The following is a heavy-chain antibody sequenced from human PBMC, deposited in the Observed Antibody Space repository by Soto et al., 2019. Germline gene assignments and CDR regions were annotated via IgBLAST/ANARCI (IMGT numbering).Heavy chain of an antibody. V-gene: IGHV6-1*01. CDR3: ARLPRYCSGGSCSLYYFEY. D-gene: IGHD2-15*01. Sequence: SQTLSLTCAISGDSVSSNDATWDWIRQSPSRGLEWLGRTYYRSRWQTDYAISVKSRISINPDTSNNQVSLKLSSVTAADTAVYYCARLPRYCSGGSCSLYYFEYWGQGTRVTVSS. CDR1: GDSVSSNDAT. J-gene: IGHJ4*02. CDR2: TYYRSRWQT.